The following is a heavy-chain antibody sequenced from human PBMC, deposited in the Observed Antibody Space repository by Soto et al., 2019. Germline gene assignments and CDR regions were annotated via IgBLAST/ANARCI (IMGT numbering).Heavy chain of an antibody. CDR1: GGTFSSYA. D-gene: IGHD6-13*01. J-gene: IGHJ4*02. CDR3: ASDSSSWVGLSTMQFDY. CDR2: IIPIFGTA. Sequence: QVQLVQSGAEVKKPGSSVKVSCKASGGTFSSYAISWVRQAPGQGLEWMGGIIPIFGTANYAQKFQGRVTNTADESTRTAYMELSSLRSEDTAVYYCASDSSSWVGLSTMQFDYWGQGTLVTVSS. V-gene: IGHV1-69*01.